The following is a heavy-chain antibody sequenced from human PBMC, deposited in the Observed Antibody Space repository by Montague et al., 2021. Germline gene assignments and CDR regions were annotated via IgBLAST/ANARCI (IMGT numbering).Heavy chain of an antibody. CDR2: ISHHGST. CDR3: AGSLYVAVLLVAPGWFEA. J-gene: IGHJ5*02. V-gene: IGHV4-34*01. Sequence: SDTLSLTCTVYGGSFSGYYWNWIRQSPGKGLEWIGEISHHGSTSXNPSLKSRVTMSVDTSKKQFSLNLNSVTAADTAVYYCAGSLYVAVLLVAPGWFEAWGQGTLVTVSS. D-gene: IGHD2-15*01. CDR1: GGSFSGYY.